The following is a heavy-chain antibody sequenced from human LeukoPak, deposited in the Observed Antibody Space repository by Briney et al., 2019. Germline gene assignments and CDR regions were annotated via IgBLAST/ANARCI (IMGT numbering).Heavy chain of an antibody. D-gene: IGHD5-18*01. CDR2: IFYNGTT. CDR3: ARDRMDTALAFFFDY. CDR1: GGSIISYGYY. Sequence: SETLSLTCSVSGGSIISYGYYWTWIRQYPGKGLEWIGNIFYNGTTYYNPSFRGRVTVSGDTSKNQFSLNLNSLTAADTAVYYCARDRMDTALAFFFDYWGQGTLVTVSS. J-gene: IGHJ4*02. V-gene: IGHV4-31*03.